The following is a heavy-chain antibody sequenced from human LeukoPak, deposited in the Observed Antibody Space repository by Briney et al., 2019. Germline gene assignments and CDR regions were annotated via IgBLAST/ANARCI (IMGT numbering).Heavy chain of an antibody. CDR1: GFTFNSYA. Sequence: GGSLRLSCAASGFTFNSYAMSWVRQAPGKGLEWVSTIGFGDDSAYYADSVKGRFTISRDNSKNTLYPQVNYLRAEDTAVYYCAKDPTSVGGRHDWLLDSWGQGTLVTVSS. D-gene: IGHD3-9*01. CDR2: IGFGDDSA. J-gene: IGHJ5*02. V-gene: IGHV3-23*01. CDR3: AKDPTSVGGRHDWLLDS.